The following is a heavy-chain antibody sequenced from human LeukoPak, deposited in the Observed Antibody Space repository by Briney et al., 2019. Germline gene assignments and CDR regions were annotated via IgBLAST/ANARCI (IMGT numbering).Heavy chain of an antibody. D-gene: IGHD1-26*01. J-gene: IGHJ4*02. CDR2: ISGGSTTT. CDR1: GFTFSDYG. CDR3: ARDGSQTYSSIDY. V-gene: IGHV3-48*02. Sequence: GGSLRLSCAASGFTFSDYGMNWVRQAPGKGLEWVSYISGGSTTTYYADSVKGRFTISRDNAKNSLYLQMNNLRDEDTAVYYCARDGSQTYSSIDYWGQGTLVTISS.